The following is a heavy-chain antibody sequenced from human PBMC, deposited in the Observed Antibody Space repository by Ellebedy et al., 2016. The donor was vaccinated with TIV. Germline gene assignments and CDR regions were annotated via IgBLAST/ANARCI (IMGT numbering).Heavy chain of an antibody. CDR1: GFTFSRDG. V-gene: IGHV3-30*19. Sequence: GESLKISCAASGFTFSRDGMNWVRQAPGKGLEWVALISYDGSNKYFADSVQGRFTISRGNSQNTLYLLMNSLRGDDTAIYYCARALNHVDTVSTAPLDCWGQGTLVTVSS. CDR3: ARALNHVDTVSTAPLDC. CDR2: ISYDGSNK. D-gene: IGHD5/OR15-5a*01. J-gene: IGHJ4*02.